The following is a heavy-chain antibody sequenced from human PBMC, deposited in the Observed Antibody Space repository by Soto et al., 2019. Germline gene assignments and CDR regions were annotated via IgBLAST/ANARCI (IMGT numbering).Heavy chain of an antibody. V-gene: IGHV5-51*01. CDR3: ARNIAVAAPYNWFDP. J-gene: IGHJ5*02. CDR1: GYSFTSYW. Sequence: GESLKISCKGSGYSFTSYWIGWVRQMPGKGLEWMGIIYPGDSDTRYSPSFQGQVTISADKSISTAYLQWSSLKAPDTAMYYCARNIAVAAPYNWFDPWGQGTLVTVSS. D-gene: IGHD6-19*01. CDR2: IYPGDSDT.